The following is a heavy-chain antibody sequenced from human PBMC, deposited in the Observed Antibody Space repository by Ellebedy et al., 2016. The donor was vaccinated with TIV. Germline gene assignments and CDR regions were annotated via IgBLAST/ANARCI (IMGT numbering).Heavy chain of an antibody. CDR2: ISGSGLST. D-gene: IGHD6-19*01. V-gene: IGHV3-23*01. CDR1: GFTLSRYV. Sequence: GESLKISXAASGFTLSRYVMHWVRQAPGKGLEGVSSISGSGLSTYYAHSVKGRFTISRDNSKNTLYLQMNSLRAEDTAVYYCARDRQWPSDDAFDIWGQGTKVTVSS. CDR3: ARDRQWPSDDAFDI. J-gene: IGHJ3*02.